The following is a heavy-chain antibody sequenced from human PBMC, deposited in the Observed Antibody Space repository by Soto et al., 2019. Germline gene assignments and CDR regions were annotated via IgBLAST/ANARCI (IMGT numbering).Heavy chain of an antibody. CDR3: AKSSGYSGYDVGY. J-gene: IGHJ4*02. D-gene: IGHD5-12*01. Sequence: GGSLRLCCAASGGTFIGHAMILVSKAPGKGLEWVSAISGSGGSTYYADSVKGRFTISRDNSKNTLYLQMNSLRAEDTAVYYCAKSSGYSGYDVGYWGQGTLVTVSS. V-gene: IGHV3-23*01. CDR2: ISGSGGST. CDR1: GGTFIGHA.